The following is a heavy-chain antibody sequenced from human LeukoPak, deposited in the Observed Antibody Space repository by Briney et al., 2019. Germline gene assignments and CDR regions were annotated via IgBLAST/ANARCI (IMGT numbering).Heavy chain of an antibody. V-gene: IGHV1-8*03. D-gene: IGHD1-26*01. CDR2: MNPNSGNT. Sequence: ASVKVSCKASGYTFTSYDINWVRQATGQGLEWMGWMNPNSGNTGYAQKFQGRVTITRNTSISTAYMELSSLRSEDTAVYYCARDTPSVHISTSENSGSYYVPTGPAFYWGQGTLVTVSS. J-gene: IGHJ4*02. CDR1: GYTFTSYD. CDR3: ARDTPSVHISTSENSGSYYVPTGPAFY.